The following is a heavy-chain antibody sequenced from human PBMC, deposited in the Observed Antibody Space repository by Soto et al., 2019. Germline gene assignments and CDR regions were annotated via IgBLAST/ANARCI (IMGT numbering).Heavy chain of an antibody. Sequence: PSETLSLTCTVPGGSVNIGTYYWSWIRQPPGKGLEWIGTFYNNGSPNYNPSLKSRVAISVDTSKNQFSLRLTSVTAADTAVYYCERLAGYCSINGCHGDYAMDVWGQGTTVTVSS. CDR2: FYNNGSP. CDR3: ERLAGYCSINGCHGDYAMDV. CDR1: GGSVNIGTYY. D-gene: IGHD2-2*01. J-gene: IGHJ6*02. V-gene: IGHV4-39*01.